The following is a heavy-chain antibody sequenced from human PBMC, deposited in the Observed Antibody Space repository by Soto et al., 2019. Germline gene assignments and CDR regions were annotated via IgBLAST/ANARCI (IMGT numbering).Heavy chain of an antibody. Sequence: SRTCTVSAGSVSSGSYYWSWIRQPPGKGLEWIGYIYYSGSTNYNPSLKSRVTISLDTSKNQCSLKLSSVTAADTAVYYCVSSSEMATIGFDYWGQGTLVTVSS. D-gene: IGHD5-12*01. CDR2: IYYSGST. CDR1: AGSVSSGSYY. V-gene: IGHV4-61*01. CDR3: VSSSEMATIGFDY. J-gene: IGHJ4*02.